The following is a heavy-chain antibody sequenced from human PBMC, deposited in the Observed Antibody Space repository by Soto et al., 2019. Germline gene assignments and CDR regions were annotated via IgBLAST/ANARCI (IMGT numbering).Heavy chain of an antibody. V-gene: IGHV3-30-3*01. Sequence: PGGSLRLSCAASGFTFSSYAMHWVRQAPGKGLEWVAVISYDGSNKYYADSVKGRFTISRDNSKNTLYLQMNSLRAEDTAVYYCAGDRTPAAISNWFDPWGQGTLVTVSS. CDR3: AGDRTPAAISNWFDP. D-gene: IGHD2-2*02. CDR2: ISYDGSNK. CDR1: GFTFSSYA. J-gene: IGHJ5*02.